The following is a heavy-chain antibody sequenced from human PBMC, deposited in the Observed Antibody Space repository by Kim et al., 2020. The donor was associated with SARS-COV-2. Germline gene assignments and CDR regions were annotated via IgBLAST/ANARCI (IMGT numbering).Heavy chain of an antibody. D-gene: IGHD1-26*01. V-gene: IGHV3-15*01. J-gene: IGHJ6*02. CDR1: GFTFSNAW. Sequence: GGSLRLSCAASGFTFSNAWMSWVRQAPGKGLEWVGRIKSKTDGGTTDYAAPVKGRFTISRDDSKNTLYLQMNSLKTEDTAVYYCTPKPRGVGASVLSLSDYYYGMDVWGQGTTVTVSS. CDR2: IKSKTDGGTT. CDR3: TPKPRGVGASVLSLSDYYYGMDV.